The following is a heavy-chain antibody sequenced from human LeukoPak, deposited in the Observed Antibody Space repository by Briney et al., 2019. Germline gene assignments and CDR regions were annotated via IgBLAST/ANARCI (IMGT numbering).Heavy chain of an antibody. CDR2: INHSGST. D-gene: IGHD6-25*01. Sequence: PGGSLSLSCAASGFTFSSYSMNWVRQAPGKGLEWIGEINHSGSTNYNPSLKSRVTISVDTSKNQFSLKLSSVTAADTAVYYCARLRRLRSYYFDYWGQGTLVTVSS. J-gene: IGHJ4*02. CDR3: ARLRRLRSYYFDY. CDR1: GFTFSSYS. V-gene: IGHV4-34*01.